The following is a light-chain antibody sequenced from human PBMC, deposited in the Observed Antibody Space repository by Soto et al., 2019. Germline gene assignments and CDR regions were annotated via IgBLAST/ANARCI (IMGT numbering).Light chain of an antibody. CDR2: GTS. V-gene: IGKV3-20*01. CDR1: QNVGSRY. CDR3: QQYGSSPRT. J-gene: IGKJ1*01. Sequence: VLTQSPGTLSLSPGERATLSCRASQNVGSRYLAWYQQKPGQAPRLLIYGTSNRATGIPDRFSGSGSGTDFSLTISSLEPGDLAVYYCQQYGSSPRTFGQGTKVDIK.